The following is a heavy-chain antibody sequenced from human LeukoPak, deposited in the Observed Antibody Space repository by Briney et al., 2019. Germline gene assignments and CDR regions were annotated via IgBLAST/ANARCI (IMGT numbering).Heavy chain of an antibody. CDR2: ISVSGNT. Sequence: GGTLRLSCAASGFTFSNYAMSWVRQGPGKGLEWVSAISVSGNTYHADSVKGRFTISRDSSKNTLYLQMNSLRAEDAAVYYCAKPSGNCVDYWGQGTLVTVSS. J-gene: IGHJ4*02. D-gene: IGHD1-26*01. CDR3: AKPSGNCVDY. V-gene: IGHV3-23*01. CDR1: GFTFSNYA.